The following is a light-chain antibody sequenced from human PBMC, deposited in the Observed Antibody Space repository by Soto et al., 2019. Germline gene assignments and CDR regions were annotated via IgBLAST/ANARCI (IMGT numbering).Light chain of an antibody. CDR1: SXDVGGYNY. CDR2: EVS. Sequence: QSVLTQPAFVSGSPGQSITISCTGTSXDVGGYNYVSWYQHPPGKAPKLMISEVSNRPSGVSNRFSGSKSGNTASLTISGLQAEDEADYYCSSYTSTSTRVFGTGTKVTVL. J-gene: IGLJ1*01. CDR3: SSYTSTSTRV. V-gene: IGLV2-14*01.